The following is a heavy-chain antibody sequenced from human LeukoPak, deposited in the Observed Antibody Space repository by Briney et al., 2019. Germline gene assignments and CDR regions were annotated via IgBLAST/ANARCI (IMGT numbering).Heavy chain of an antibody. D-gene: IGHD3-10*01. V-gene: IGHV3-64*01. CDR1: GFTFSSYA. CDR3: ARHGPIYYYGSGSRPYYMDV. CDR2: ISSNGGST. Sequence: GGSLRLSCAASGFTFSSYAMHWVRQAPGKGLEYVSAISSNGGSTYYANSVKGRFTISRDNSKNTLYLQMGSLRAEDTAVYYCARHGPIYYYGSGSRPYYMDVWGKGTTVTISS. J-gene: IGHJ6*03.